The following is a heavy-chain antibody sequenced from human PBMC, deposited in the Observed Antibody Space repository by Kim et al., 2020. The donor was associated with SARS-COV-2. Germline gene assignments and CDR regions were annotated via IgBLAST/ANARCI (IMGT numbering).Heavy chain of an antibody. D-gene: IGHD7-27*01. CDR1: GFTFSSYG. V-gene: IGHV3-33*01. CDR2: IWYDGSNK. J-gene: IGHJ6*02. CDR3: ARENFNWGSYYYHGMDV. Sequence: GGSLRLSCAASGFTFSSYGMHWVRQAPGKGLEWVAVIWYDGSNKYYADSVKGRFTISRDNSKNTLYLQMNSLRAEDTAVYYCARENFNWGSYYYHGMDVWGQGTTVTVSS.